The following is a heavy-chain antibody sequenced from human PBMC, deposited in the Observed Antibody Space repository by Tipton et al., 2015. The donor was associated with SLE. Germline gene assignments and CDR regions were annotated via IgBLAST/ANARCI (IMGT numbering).Heavy chain of an antibody. J-gene: IGHJ4*02. D-gene: IGHD7-27*01. Sequence: TLSLTCAISGDSVSSNSAAWNWIRQSPSGGLEWLGRTSYRSKWNNDYAESVKSRITINPDTSKNQFSLQLNSVTPEDTAVYYCARGPLGISKLHYFDYWGQGTLVTVSS. CDR2: TSYRSKWNN. CDR1: GDSVSSNSAA. V-gene: IGHV6-1*01. CDR3: ARGPLGISKLHYFDY.